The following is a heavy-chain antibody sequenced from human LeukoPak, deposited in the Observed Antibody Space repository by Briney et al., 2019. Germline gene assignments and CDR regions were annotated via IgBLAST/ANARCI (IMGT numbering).Heavy chain of an antibody. V-gene: IGHV3-30*04. CDR2: ISYDGSNK. Sequence: GGSLRLSCAASGFTFSSYAMHWVRQAPGKGLEWVAVISYDGSNKYYADSVKGRFTISRDNSKNTLYLQMNSLRAEDTAVYYCARPGSDMVRGATHFDYWGQGTLVTVSS. J-gene: IGHJ4*02. CDR3: ARPGSDMVRGATHFDY. D-gene: IGHD3-10*01. CDR1: GFTFSSYA.